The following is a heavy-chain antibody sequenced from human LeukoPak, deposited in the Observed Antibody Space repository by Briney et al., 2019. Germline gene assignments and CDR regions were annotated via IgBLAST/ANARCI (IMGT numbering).Heavy chain of an antibody. V-gene: IGHV1-18*01. CDR3: ARESRPLYYYYGMDV. J-gene: IGHJ6*02. CDR1: GYTFTSYG. CDR2: ISAYNGNT. Sequence: GASVKVSCKASGYTFTSYGISWVRQAPGQGLEWMGWISAYNGNTNYAQKLQGRVTMTTDTSTSTVYMELRSLRSDDTAVYYCARESRPLYYYYGMDVWGQGTTVTVSS.